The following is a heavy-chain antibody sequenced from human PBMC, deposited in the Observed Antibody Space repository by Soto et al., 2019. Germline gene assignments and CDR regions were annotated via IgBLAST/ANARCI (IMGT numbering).Heavy chain of an antibody. Sequence: QVQLVESGGGVVQPGRSLRLSCAASGFTFSSYGMHWVRQAPGKGLEWVAVIWDDGSNKYYADSVKGRFTISRDNSKNPLYLQMNSLRAEDTAVYYCARWGIAAGDYWGQGTLVTVSS. D-gene: IGHD6-13*01. CDR1: GFTFSSYG. CDR3: ARWGIAAGDY. V-gene: IGHV3-33*01. J-gene: IGHJ4*02. CDR2: IWDDGSNK.